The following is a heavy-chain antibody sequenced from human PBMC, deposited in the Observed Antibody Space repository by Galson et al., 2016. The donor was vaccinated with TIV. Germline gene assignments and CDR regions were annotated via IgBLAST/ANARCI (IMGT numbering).Heavy chain of an antibody. CDR1: GYTFTSYD. D-gene: IGHD4-17*01. J-gene: IGHJ4*02. CDR3: ARSGDYGDY. CDR2: MNPNSGNT. V-gene: IGHV1-8*02. Sequence: SVKVSCKASGYTFTSYDINWVQQATGQGLEWMGWMNPNSGNTGDAQKFRGRVTMTRNTSVRTAYMELSSLRSEDTAVYYCARSGDYGDYWGQGTLVTVSS.